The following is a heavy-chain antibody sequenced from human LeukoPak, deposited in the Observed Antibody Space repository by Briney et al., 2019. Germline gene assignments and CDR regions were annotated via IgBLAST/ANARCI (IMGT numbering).Heavy chain of an antibody. Sequence: PGGSLRLSCSASGFTFSSYAMHWVRQAPGKGLEYVSAISSNGGSTYYADSVKGRFTISRDNAKNSLYLQMNRLRAEDTAVYYCARGTTVRTPPVDYWGQGTLVTVSS. CDR1: GFTFSSYA. V-gene: IGHV3-64*04. J-gene: IGHJ4*02. D-gene: IGHD4-23*01. CDR2: ISSNGGST. CDR3: ARGTTVRTPPVDY.